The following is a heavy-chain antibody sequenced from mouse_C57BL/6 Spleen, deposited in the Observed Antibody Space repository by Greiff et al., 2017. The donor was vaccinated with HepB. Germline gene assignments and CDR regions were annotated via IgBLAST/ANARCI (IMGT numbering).Heavy chain of an antibody. CDR2: IYPGDGDT. Sequence: QVQLQQSGAELVKPGASVKISCKASGYAFSSYWMNWVKQRPGKGLEWIGQIYPGDGDTNYNGKFKGKATLTADKSSSTAYMQLSSLTSEYSAVYFCARSPSYYSNYEGAMDYWGQGTSVTVSS. CDR3: ARSPSYYSNYEGAMDY. V-gene: IGHV1-80*01. J-gene: IGHJ4*01. D-gene: IGHD2-5*01. CDR1: GYAFSSYW.